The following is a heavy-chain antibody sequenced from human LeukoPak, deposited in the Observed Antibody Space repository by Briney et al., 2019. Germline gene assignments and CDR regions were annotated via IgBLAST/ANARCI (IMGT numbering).Heavy chain of an antibody. Sequence: PGGSLRLSCAASGFIFSDAWMSGLRQAPGKGLEGVGRIKSKTDGGTTDYAAPMKGRFTISRDDSKNTLYLQLNSLRAEDTAVYYCTTEDGWPRFWGQGILVTVSS. CDR3: TTEDGWPRF. D-gene: IGHD5-12*01. J-gene: IGHJ4*02. CDR1: GFIFSDAW. V-gene: IGHV3-15*01. CDR2: IKSKTDGGTT.